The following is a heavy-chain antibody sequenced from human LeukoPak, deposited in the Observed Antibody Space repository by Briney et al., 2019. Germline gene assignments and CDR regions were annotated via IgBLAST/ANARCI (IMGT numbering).Heavy chain of an antibody. CDR3: ASSGWWDYYYYGMDV. D-gene: IGHD2-15*01. V-gene: IGHV3-48*03. CDR2: ISSSGSSI. Sequence: GGSLRLSCAASGFTFSSYEMNWVRQAPGKGLEGVSYISSSGSSIYYADSVKGRFTISRDNAKNSLYLQMTSLRAEDTAVYYCASSGWWDYYYYGMDVWGQGTTVTVSS. J-gene: IGHJ6*02. CDR1: GFTFSSYE.